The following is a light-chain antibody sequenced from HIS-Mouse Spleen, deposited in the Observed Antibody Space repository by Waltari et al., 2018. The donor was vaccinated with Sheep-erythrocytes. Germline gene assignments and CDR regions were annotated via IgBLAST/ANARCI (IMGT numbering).Light chain of an antibody. CDR3: QQYYSTPLT. CDR1: QSVLYSSNNKNY. J-gene: IGKJ4*01. Sequence: DIVMTKSPDSLAVSLGERATINCKTSQSVLYSSNNKNYLAWYQQKPGQPPKLLICWASTRESGVPDRFSGSGSGTDFTLTISSLQAEDVAVYYCQQYYSTPLTFGGGTKVEIK. V-gene: IGKV4-1*01. CDR2: WAS.